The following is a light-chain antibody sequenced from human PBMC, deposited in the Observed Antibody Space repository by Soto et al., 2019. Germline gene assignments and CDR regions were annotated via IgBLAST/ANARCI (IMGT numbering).Light chain of an antibody. J-gene: IGKJ1*01. Sequence: EIMMTQSPGTLSLSPGERATLSCRASQSVSSSYLAWYQQKPGQAPSLLIYGASRRATGIPDRFSGNGSGTDFTLTITRLEPEDFAVYYCQQYSSSRTFGQGTKVDIK. V-gene: IGKV3-20*01. CDR1: QSVSSSY. CDR3: QQYSSSRT. CDR2: GAS.